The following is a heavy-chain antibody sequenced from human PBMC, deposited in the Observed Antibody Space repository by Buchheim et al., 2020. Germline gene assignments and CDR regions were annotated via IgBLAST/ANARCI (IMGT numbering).Heavy chain of an antibody. Sequence: QVQLVQSGAEVKKPGASVKVSCKASGYTFTSYDINWVRQATGQGLEWMGWMNPNSGNTGYAQKFQGRVTMTRNNYISTAYMELSSLRSEDTAVYYCARSYDFWSGYYPRDYGMDVWGQGTT. CDR3: ARSYDFWSGYYPRDYGMDV. J-gene: IGHJ6*02. CDR1: GYTFTSYD. D-gene: IGHD3-3*01. V-gene: IGHV1-8*01. CDR2: MNPNSGNT.